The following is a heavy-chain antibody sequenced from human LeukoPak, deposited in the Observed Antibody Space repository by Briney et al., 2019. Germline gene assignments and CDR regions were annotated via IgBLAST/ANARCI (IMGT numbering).Heavy chain of an antibody. D-gene: IGHD6-13*01. CDR2: INHSGST. CDR1: GGSFSGYY. V-gene: IGHV4-34*01. Sequence: SETLSLTCALYGGSFSGYYWSWIRQPPGKGLEWIGEINHSGSTNYNPSLKGRVTISVDTSKNQFSLKLSSVTAADTAVYYCARGFTAAGTLYYYYYYMDVWGKGTTVTVSS. CDR3: ARGFTAAGTLYYYYYYMDV. J-gene: IGHJ6*03.